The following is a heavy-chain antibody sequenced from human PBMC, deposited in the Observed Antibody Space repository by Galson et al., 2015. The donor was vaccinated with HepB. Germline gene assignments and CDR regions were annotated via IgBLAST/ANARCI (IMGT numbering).Heavy chain of an antibody. J-gene: IGHJ5*02. CDR3: AKSGANLGYGGWDPLLWFDP. CDR2: ISGSGGST. Sequence: SLRLSCAASGFTFSSYAMSWVRQAPGKGLEWVSAISGSGGSTYYADSVKGRFTISRDNSKNTLYLQMNSLRAEDTAVYNCAKSGANLGYGGWDPLLWFDPWGQGTLVTVSS. CDR1: GFTFSSYA. D-gene: IGHD2-15*01. V-gene: IGHV3-23*01.